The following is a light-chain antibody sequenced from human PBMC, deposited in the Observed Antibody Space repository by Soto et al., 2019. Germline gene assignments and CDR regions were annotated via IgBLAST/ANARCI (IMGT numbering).Light chain of an antibody. CDR1: QSFRGL. V-gene: IGKV3-11*01. CDR2: DAY. CDR3: PKRNMWPIT. Sequence: EVVLTQSPVTLSLSPGERATLSCRASQSFRGLLAWYQQKPGQAPRLLIYDAYNRATGIPPRFSGSGYGTDFTFTISSLEPEDYAVYYCPKRNMWPITFGQGTRLVIK. J-gene: IGKJ5*01.